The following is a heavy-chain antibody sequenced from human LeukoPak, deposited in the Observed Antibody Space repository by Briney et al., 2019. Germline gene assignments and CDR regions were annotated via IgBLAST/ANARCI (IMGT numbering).Heavy chain of an antibody. CDR1: GGSISSYY. Sequence: SETLSLTCTVSGGSISSYYWSWIRQPPGKGLEWIGYIYYTGSTDYNPSLKSRVAISVDTSKNQFSLKLSSVTAADTAVYYCARRGTTVTPWGQGTLVTVSS. V-gene: IGHV4-59*08. CDR3: ARRGTTVTP. J-gene: IGHJ5*02. D-gene: IGHD4-17*01. CDR2: IYYTGST.